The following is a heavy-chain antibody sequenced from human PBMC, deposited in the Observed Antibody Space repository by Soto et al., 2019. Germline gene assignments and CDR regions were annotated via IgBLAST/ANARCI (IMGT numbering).Heavy chain of an antibody. CDR2: ITTYNGNT. Sequence: ASVKVSCKASGYTFTSYGISWVRQAPGQGLEWVGWITTYNGNTNYAPKLQGRVTMTTDTSTSTAYMELRSLRSDDTAVYYCARPYSFGSYYYMDVWGKGTTVTVSS. J-gene: IGHJ6*03. CDR3: ARPYSFGSYYYMDV. CDR1: GYTFTSYG. D-gene: IGHD5-18*01. V-gene: IGHV1-18*01.